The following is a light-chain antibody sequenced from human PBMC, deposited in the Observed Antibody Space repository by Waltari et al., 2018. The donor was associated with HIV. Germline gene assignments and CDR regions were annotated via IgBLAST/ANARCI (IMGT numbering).Light chain of an antibody. J-gene: IGLJ3*02. V-gene: IGLV1-44*01. CDR3: ASWDDKLDGWV. CDR2: NTG. Sequence: QSLLPQPPSASGTPGQRVTISSSGSYSHIGSNTVNWHQQLPGSAPRALIYNTGQRPSGGPDRFSGSKSGTSASLAISGLQSEDQGDYYCASWDDKLDGWVFGGGTRLTVL. CDR1: YSHIGSNT.